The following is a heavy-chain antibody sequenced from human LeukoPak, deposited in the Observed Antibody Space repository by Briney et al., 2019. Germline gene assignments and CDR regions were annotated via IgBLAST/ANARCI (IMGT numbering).Heavy chain of an antibody. CDR3: AKDIRVAAADIDAFDI. V-gene: IGHV3-9*01. D-gene: IGHD6-13*01. J-gene: IGHJ3*02. CDR1: GFTFDDYA. CDR2: ISWNSGSI. Sequence: PGGSLRLSCAASGFTFDDYAMHWVRQAPGKGLEWVSGISWNSGSIGYADSVKGRFTISRDNAKNSLYLQMNSLRAEDTALYYCAKDIRVAAADIDAFDIWGQGTMVTVSS.